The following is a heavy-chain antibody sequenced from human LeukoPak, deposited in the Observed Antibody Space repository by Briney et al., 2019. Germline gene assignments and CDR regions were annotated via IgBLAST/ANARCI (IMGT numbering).Heavy chain of an antibody. V-gene: IGHV1-2*02. CDR3: ARDKSLADPYFFDY. CDR2: INPNSGGA. Sequence: ASVKVSCKASGYTFTGYCIHWVRQAPGQGLEWMGWINPNSGGANYAQKFQGRVTMTRDTSISAAYMDLHSLRSDDTAVYFCARDKSLADPYFFDYWGQGTLVTVSS. J-gene: IGHJ4*02. CDR1: GYTFTGYC.